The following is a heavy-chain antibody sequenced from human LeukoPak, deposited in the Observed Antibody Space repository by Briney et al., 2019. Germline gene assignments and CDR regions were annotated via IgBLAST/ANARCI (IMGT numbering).Heavy chain of an antibody. CDR3: AKDGAPYYYDSSGYQGAFDI. CDR1: GFTFNSCG. D-gene: IGHD3-22*01. Sequence: GGTLRLSCAASGFTFNSCGMSWVRQAPGKGLEWVAVISNDGSNKYYADSVKGRFTISRDNSKNTLYLQMNSLRAEDTAVYYCAKDGAPYYYDSSGYQGAFDIWGQGTMVTVSS. CDR2: ISNDGSNK. V-gene: IGHV3-30*18. J-gene: IGHJ3*02.